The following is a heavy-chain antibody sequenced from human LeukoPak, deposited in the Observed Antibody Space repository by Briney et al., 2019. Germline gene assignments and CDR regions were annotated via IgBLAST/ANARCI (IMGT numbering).Heavy chain of an antibody. D-gene: IGHD3-22*01. CDR2: IYYSGST. CDR3: AREGKYYYDSSGYYPRGYFDY. V-gene: IGHV4-59*01. J-gene: IGHJ4*02. Sequence: PSETLSLTCTVSGGSISSYYWSWIRQPPGKGLEWIGYIYYSGSTNYNPSLKSRVTISVDTSKNQFSLKLSSVTAADTAVYYCAREGKYYYDSSGYYPRGYFDYWGQGTLVTASS. CDR1: GGSISSYY.